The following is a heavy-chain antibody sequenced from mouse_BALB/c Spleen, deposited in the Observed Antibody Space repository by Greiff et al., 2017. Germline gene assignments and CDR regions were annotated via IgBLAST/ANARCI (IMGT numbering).Heavy chain of an antibody. J-gene: IGHJ4*01. CDR2: IWGDGGT. D-gene: IGHD1-1*01. Sequence: VHLVESGPGLVAPSQSLSITCTVSGFSLTGYGVNWVRQPPGKGVEWLGMIWGDGGTDYNSALKSRLSISKDNSKSQVFLKMNSLQTDDTARYYCARDPTTDYYAMDYWGQGTSVTVSS. V-gene: IGHV2-6-7*01. CDR1: GFSLTGYG. CDR3: ARDPTTDYYAMDY.